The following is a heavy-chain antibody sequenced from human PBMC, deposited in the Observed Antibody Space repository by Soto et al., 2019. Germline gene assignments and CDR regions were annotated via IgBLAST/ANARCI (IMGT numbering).Heavy chain of an antibody. Sequence: QITLKESGPTLVRPTQTLTLTCAFSGFSLSTSGVGVGWIRQPPGKALEWLAVIYWDDSKHYSPSLRSRLTISKDTAKIQVVLTMTNMDSMDTGTYFSAPKGPEDWALDYWGQGTLVTVSS. V-gene: IGHV2-5*02. D-gene: IGHD3-9*01. CDR2: IYWDDSK. CDR3: APKGPEDWALDY. J-gene: IGHJ4*01. CDR1: GFSLSTSGVG.